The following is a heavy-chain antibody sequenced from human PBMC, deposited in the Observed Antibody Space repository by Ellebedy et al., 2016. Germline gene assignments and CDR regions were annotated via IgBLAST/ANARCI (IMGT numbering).Heavy chain of an antibody. CDR2: IYYSGST. CDR3: ARAEGSSGYYFGWFNP. Sequence: SETLSLXXTVSGGSISSGDYYWSWIRQPPGKGLEWIGYIYYSGSTYYNPSLKSRVTISVDTSKNQFSLKLSSVTAADTAVYYCARAEGSSGYYFGWFNPWGQGTLVTVSS. D-gene: IGHD3-22*01. V-gene: IGHV4-30-4*02. CDR1: GGSISSGDYY. J-gene: IGHJ5*02.